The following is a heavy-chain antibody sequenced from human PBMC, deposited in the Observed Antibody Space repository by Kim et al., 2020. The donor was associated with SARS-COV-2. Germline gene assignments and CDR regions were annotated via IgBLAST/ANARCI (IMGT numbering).Heavy chain of an antibody. CDR3: ARRVSMGISTSTDPSNWL. CDR1: GDSISHSF. D-gene: IGHD3-10*01. Sequence: SETLSLTCTVSGDSISHSFWNWIRQPPGKGLEWIGHFSHLGTTVYNLSLAIPVPILIDTSNNQSSLQLTTVTAADTAMHYCARRVSMGISTSTDPSNWL. CDR2: FSHLGTT. V-gene: IGHV4-59*08. J-gene: IGHJ5*01.